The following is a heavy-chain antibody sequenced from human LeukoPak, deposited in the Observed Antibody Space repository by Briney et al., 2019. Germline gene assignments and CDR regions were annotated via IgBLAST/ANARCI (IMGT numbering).Heavy chain of an antibody. Sequence: PSETLSLTCTVSGGSISTYCWNWIRQPPGQGKEWDGYIYYSGSTNYNPSLTGRVTISVDTSKNQFSLKLSSVTAADTAVYYCAREYNYYDSSGWDAFEIWGQGTMVTVSS. CDR2: IYYSGST. CDR1: GGSISTYC. J-gene: IGHJ3*02. V-gene: IGHV4-59*01. CDR3: AREYNYYDSSGWDAFEI. D-gene: IGHD3-22*01.